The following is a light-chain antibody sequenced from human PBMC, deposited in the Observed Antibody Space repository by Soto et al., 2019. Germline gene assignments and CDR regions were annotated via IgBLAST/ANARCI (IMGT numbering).Light chain of an antibody. V-gene: IGLV1-47*01. CDR1: GSNIGSNY. J-gene: IGLJ1*01. Sequence: QSVLTQPPSASGTPGQRVTISCSGSGSNIGSNYVYWYQQLPGTAPKLLIYRNNQRPSGVPDRFSGSKSGTSASLAISGLRSEDEADYYCAAWDDSLSGRYVFGTGTKVTVL. CDR2: RNN. CDR3: AAWDDSLSGRYV.